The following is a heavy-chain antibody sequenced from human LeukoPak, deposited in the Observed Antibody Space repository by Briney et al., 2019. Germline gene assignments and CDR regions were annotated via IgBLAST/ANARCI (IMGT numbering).Heavy chain of an antibody. D-gene: IGHD6-19*01. CDR3: ARDLRAVAGTKEYWFDP. CDR2: IYYSGST. J-gene: IGHJ5*02. V-gene: IGHV4-59*01. CDR1: GGSISSYY. Sequence: SETLSLTCTVSGGSISSYYWSWIRQPPGKGLEWIGYIYYSGSTNYNPSLKSRVTISVDTSKNQFSLKLSSVTAADTAVHYCARDLRAVAGTKEYWFDPWGQRTLVTVSS.